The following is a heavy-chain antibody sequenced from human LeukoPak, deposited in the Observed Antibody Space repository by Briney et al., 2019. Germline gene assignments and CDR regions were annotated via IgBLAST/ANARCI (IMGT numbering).Heavy chain of an antibody. D-gene: IGHD3-10*01. CDR2: IIPIFRTA. CDR1: GDTFSSYV. V-gene: IGHV1-69*13. CDR3: ASTPVYGSGRLGAFDI. J-gene: IGHJ3*02. Sequence: ASVKVSCKTSGDTFSSYVIGWVRQAPGQGLEWMGGIIPIFRTANYGQKFQGRVTITADESTITAYMELSSLRSEDTAVYYCASTPVYGSGRLGAFDIWGQGTMVTVSS.